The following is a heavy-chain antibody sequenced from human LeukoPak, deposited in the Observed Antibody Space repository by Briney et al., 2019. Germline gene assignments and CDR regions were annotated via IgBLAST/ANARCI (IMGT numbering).Heavy chain of an antibody. Sequence: PGGSLRLSCAASGFTFSDSYMTWVRQAPGKGVEWVAYISGSGHDINYSESAKGRFTISRDNARNSLYLQMNSLRAEDTAVYYCARGGVGVTLISWSDYWGQGTLVTVSS. J-gene: IGHJ4*02. CDR3: ARGGVGVTLISWSDY. D-gene: IGHD1-26*01. V-gene: IGHV3-11*06. CDR2: ISGSGHDI. CDR1: GFTFSDSY.